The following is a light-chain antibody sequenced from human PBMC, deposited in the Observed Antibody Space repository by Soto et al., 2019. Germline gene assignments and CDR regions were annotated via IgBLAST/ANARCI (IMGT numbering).Light chain of an antibody. CDR2: DSS. CDR3: QQRSDWPST. Sequence: PGERATLSCRASQSVGTYFAWYQQKPGQAPRLLIYDSSNRATGIPARFSGSGSGTDFTLTISSLEPEDFVVYYCQQRSDWPSTFGGGTKVEIK. CDR1: QSVGTY. J-gene: IGKJ4*01. V-gene: IGKV3-11*01.